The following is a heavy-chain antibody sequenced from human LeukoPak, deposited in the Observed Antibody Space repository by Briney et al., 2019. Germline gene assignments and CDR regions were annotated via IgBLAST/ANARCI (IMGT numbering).Heavy chain of an antibody. D-gene: IGHD2-2*01. CDR2: ISWNSGSI. V-gene: IGHV3-9*01. J-gene: IGHJ4*02. Sequence: GRSLRLSCAASGFTFDDYAMHWVRQAPGKGLEWVSGISWNSGSIGYADSVKGRFTISRDNAKNSLYLQMNSLRVEDTAMYYCAKDPCDDLGYCSSIKWGQGTLVTVSS. CDR3: AKDPCDDLGYCSSIK. CDR1: GFTFDDYA.